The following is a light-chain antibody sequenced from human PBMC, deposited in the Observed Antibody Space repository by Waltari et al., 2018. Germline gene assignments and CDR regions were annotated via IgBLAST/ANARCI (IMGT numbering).Light chain of an antibody. J-gene: IGLJ3*02. V-gene: IGLV3-25*03. CDR3: QTTDSSGAWA. CDR2: KDS. CDR1: ALSRQY. Sequence: SHELTQPPSVSVSPGQTARIPCSGDALSRQYAYWYQQKAGQAPVAVICKDSDRPSGIPERFSGSTSGTTVTLTISGVQAEDEADYYCQTTDSSGAWAFGGGTKLTVL.